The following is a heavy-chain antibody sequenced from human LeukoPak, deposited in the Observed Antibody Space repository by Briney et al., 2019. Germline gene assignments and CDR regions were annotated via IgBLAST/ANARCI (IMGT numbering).Heavy chain of an antibody. Sequence: GGSLRLSCAASGFTFSSYAMSWVRQAPGKGLEWVSAISGSGASTYYADSVKGRFTISRDNSKNTLYLQMNSLRADDTAVYYCAKDGYSSGLYPHFDNWGQGTLVTVSS. CDR2: ISGSGAST. CDR1: GFTFSSYA. V-gene: IGHV3-23*01. J-gene: IGHJ4*02. CDR3: AKDGYSSGLYPHFDN. D-gene: IGHD6-19*01.